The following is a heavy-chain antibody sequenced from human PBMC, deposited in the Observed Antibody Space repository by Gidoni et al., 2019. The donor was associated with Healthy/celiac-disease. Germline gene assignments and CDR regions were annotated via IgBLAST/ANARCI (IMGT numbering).Heavy chain of an antibody. D-gene: IGHD3-22*01. CDR1: GGSISSGGYY. V-gene: IGHV4-31*03. J-gene: IGHJ4*02. CDR2: IYYSGST. Sequence: QVQLQESGPGLVKPSQTLYPTCTVSGGSISSGGYYWSWIRQHPGKGLEWIGYIYYSGSTYYNPSLKSRVTISVDTSKNQFSLKLSSVTAADTAVYYCARVEGHYYDSSGFCYWGQGTLVTVSS. CDR3: ARVEGHYYDSSGFCY.